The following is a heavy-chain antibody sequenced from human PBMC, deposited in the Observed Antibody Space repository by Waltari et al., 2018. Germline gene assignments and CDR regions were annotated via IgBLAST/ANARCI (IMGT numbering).Heavy chain of an antibody. CDR1: GFTFNTAW. CDR2: IESKSDGGKI. J-gene: IGHJ4*02. D-gene: IGHD7-27*01. V-gene: IGHV3-15*04. Sequence: EGQLVESGGGLVKPGGSLRLSCAASGFTFNTAWMRWVRQAPGKGLQWVGRIESKSDGGKIDYGAPVKGRFTISRDDSKNTLYLQMDSLKNEDTAVYYCTTQYWGNGIVIDHWGQGAQVTVSS. CDR3: TTQYWGNGIVIDH.